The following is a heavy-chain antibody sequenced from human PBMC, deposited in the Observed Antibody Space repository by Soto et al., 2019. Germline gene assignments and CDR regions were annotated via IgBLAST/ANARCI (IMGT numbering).Heavy chain of an antibody. CDR1: GFTFSSYG. CDR3: ARDDHYDYVCGSYRPGAFDI. J-gene: IGHJ3*02. Sequence: QVQLLESGGGVVQPGRSLRLSCAASGFTFSSYGMHWVRQAPGKGLEWVAVIWYDGSNKYYADSVKGRFTISRDNSKNTLYLQMNSLRAEDTAVYYCARDDHYDYVCGSYRPGAFDIWVQGTMVTVSS. D-gene: IGHD3-16*02. V-gene: IGHV3-33*01. CDR2: IWYDGSNK.